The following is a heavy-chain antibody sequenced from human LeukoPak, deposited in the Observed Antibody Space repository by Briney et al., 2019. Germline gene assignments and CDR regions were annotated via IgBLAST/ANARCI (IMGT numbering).Heavy chain of an antibody. Sequence: KPGASVKVSCKASGYTFTGYYMHWVRQAPGQGLEWMGRINPNSGGTNYAQKFQGRVTMTRDTSISTAYMELDRLTSDDTAVYYCARDYGPYPGCSWFDPWGQGTLVTVSS. CDR3: ARDYGPYPGCSWFDP. CDR1: GYTFTGYY. D-gene: IGHD2-21*01. J-gene: IGHJ5*02. V-gene: IGHV1-2*06. CDR2: INPNSGGT.